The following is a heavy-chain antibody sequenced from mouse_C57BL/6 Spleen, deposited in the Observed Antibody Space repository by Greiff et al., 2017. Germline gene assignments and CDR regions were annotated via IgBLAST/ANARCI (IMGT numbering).Heavy chain of an antibody. D-gene: IGHD2-10*02. J-gene: IGHJ2*01. Sequence: VQLQQSGAELVMPGASVKLSCKASGYTFTSYWMHWVKQRPGQGLEWIGEIDPSDSYTNYNQKFKGKSTLTVDKSSSTAYMQLSSLTSEDSAVYYCAKGYGRGYFDYWGQGTTLTVSS. CDR1: GYTFTSYW. V-gene: IGHV1-69*01. CDR2: IDPSDSYT. CDR3: AKGYGRGYFDY.